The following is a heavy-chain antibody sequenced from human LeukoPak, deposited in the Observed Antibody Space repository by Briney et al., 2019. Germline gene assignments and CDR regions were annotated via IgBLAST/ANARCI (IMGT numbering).Heavy chain of an antibody. CDR1: GYTFSDYF. CDR2: INPYNGGT. CDR3: ASLQGGNSDWLDP. V-gene: IGHV1-2*06. D-gene: IGHD4-23*01. Sequence: ASVKVSCKASGYTFSDYFIHWVRQAPGQGLEWMGRINPYNGGTTYAQSFQGRVTLTRDTSITTVYLELTGLGSDDTAVYYCASLQGGNSDWLDPWGRGTLVTVSS. J-gene: IGHJ5*02.